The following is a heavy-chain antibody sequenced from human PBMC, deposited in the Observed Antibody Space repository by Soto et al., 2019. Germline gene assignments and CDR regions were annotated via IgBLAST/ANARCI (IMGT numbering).Heavy chain of an antibody. CDR2: IYPGDSDT. Sequence: GESLKISCKGSGYSFTSYWIGWVRQMPGKGLEWMGIIYPGDSDTRYSPSFQGQVTISADKSISTAYLQWSSLKASDTAMYYYDSSASPTPYYYYYGMDVWGQGTTVTVSS. D-gene: IGHD3-22*01. CDR3: DSSASPTPYYYYYGMDV. J-gene: IGHJ6*02. CDR1: GYSFTSYW. V-gene: IGHV5-51*01.